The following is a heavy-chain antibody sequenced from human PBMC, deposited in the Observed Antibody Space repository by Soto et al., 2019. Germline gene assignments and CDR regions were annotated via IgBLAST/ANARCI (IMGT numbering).Heavy chain of an antibody. CDR1: GLTFTDYW. J-gene: IGHJ4*02. CDR3: AREGSNYYDSSGLYDY. V-gene: IGHV3-7*03. Sequence: GGSLRLSCVTYGLTFTDYWMSWVRQAPGKGLEWVANIKQDESEKNYLDSVRGRFTISRDNAKNSLYLQMNSLRAEDTAVYYCAREGSNYYDSSGLYDYWGQGTLVTVSS. D-gene: IGHD3-22*01. CDR2: IKQDESEK.